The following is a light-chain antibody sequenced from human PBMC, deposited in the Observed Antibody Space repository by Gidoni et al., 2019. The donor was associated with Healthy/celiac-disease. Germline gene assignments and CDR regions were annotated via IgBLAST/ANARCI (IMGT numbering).Light chain of an antibody. J-gene: IGKJ2*02. V-gene: IGKV3-11*01. CDR1: QSVSSY. CDR2: DAS. Sequence: IVLTQSPATLSLSPGERATLSCSATQSVSSYLAWYQQNSGQAPRLLIYDASNRATGIPARFSGSGSGTDFTLTTSSLEPEDVAVYYCHQRSNWPGTFGQGTKLEIK. CDR3: HQRSNWPGT.